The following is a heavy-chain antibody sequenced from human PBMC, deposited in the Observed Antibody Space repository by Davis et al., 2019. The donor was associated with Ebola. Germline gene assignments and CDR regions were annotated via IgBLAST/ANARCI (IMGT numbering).Heavy chain of an antibody. CDR3: ARGDYDSSGFPYYFDY. V-gene: IGHV1-2*02. CDR2: INPNSGGT. J-gene: IGHJ4*02. CDR1: GYTFTSYG. D-gene: IGHD3-22*01. Sequence: ASVKVSCKASGYTFTSYGISWVRQAPGQGLEWMGWINPNSGGTNYAQKFQGRVTMTRDTSISTAYMELSRLRSDDTAVYYCARGDYDSSGFPYYFDYWGQGTLVTVSS.